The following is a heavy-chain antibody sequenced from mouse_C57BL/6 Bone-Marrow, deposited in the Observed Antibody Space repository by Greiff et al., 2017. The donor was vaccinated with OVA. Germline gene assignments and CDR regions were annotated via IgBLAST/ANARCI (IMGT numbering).Heavy chain of an antibody. D-gene: IGHD1-1*01. CDR2: IYPGSGST. CDR3: ARRAYGSSYVGY. J-gene: IGHJ2*01. V-gene: IGHV1-55*01. Sequence: VQLQQPGAELVKPGASVKMSCKASGYTFTSYWITWVKQRPGQGLEWIGDIYPGSGSTNYNEKFKSKATLTVDTSSSTAYMQLSSLTSEGSAVYYCARRAYGSSYVGYWGQGTTLTVAS. CDR1: GYTFTSYW.